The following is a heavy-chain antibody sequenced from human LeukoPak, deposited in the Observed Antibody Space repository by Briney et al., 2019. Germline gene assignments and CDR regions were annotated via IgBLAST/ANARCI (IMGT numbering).Heavy chain of an antibody. CDR2: ISAYNGNT. CDR3: ARVVPAAIRNWFDP. Sequence: ASVKVSLKASGYTFTSYGISWVRQAPGQGLEWMGWISAYNGNTNYAQKLQGRVTMTTDTSTSTAYMELRSLRSDDTAVYYCARVVPAAIRNWFDPWGQGTLVTVSS. CDR1: GYTFTSYG. J-gene: IGHJ5*02. V-gene: IGHV1-18*01. D-gene: IGHD2-2*01.